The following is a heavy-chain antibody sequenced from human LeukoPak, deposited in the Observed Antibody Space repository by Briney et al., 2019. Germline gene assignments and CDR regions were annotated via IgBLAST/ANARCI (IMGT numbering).Heavy chain of an antibody. D-gene: IGHD5-18*01. Sequence: ASVKVSCKASVYTFTSYAMHWVRQAPGQRLEWMGWINAGNGNTKYSQKFQGRVTITRDTSASTAYMELSSLRSEDTAVYYCARGDLEAEYRDYWGQGTLVTVSS. CDR2: INAGNGNT. CDR1: VYTFTSYA. CDR3: ARGDLEAEYRDY. J-gene: IGHJ4*02. V-gene: IGHV1-3*01.